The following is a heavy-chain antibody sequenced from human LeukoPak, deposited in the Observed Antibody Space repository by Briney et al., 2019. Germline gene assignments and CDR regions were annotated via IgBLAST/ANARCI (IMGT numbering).Heavy chain of an antibody. J-gene: IGHJ4*02. D-gene: IGHD6-19*01. V-gene: IGHV4-30-4*01. CDR2: ISYSGSP. CDR1: GGSISSGGYY. Sequence: SETLSLTCTVSGGSISSGGYYWTWIRQPPGKGLEWIGHISYSGSPYHNPSLKSRLTISMDTSKNQFSLNLSSVTVADTAVYCFARRGSGWFDYWGQGTLVTVSS. CDR3: ARRGSGWFDY.